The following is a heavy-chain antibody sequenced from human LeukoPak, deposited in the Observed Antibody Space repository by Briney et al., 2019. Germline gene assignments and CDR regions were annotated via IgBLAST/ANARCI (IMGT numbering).Heavy chain of an antibody. Sequence: GGSLRLSCAASGFTFSSYWMNWVRQAPGKGLEWVSGIGWNSGGIVYADSVKGRFTISRDNAKNSLYLQVNSLGAEDTALYYCVKVTAAGFVDHWGQGTLVTVSS. J-gene: IGHJ4*02. CDR3: VKVTAAGFVDH. D-gene: IGHD6-13*01. CDR2: IGWNSGGI. CDR1: GFTFSSYW. V-gene: IGHV3-9*01.